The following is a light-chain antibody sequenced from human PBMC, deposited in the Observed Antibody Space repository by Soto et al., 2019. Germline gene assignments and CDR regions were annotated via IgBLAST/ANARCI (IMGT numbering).Light chain of an antibody. CDR2: WAS. CDR3: QQYFDVPFT. J-gene: IGKJ4*01. Sequence: DIVMTKSSDCMAVSLREGATMNCNCVRRGVYKSNNKNHLAWYQQKPGQPPQLIIYWASTRESGVPERFSGSGSGTDFTLTISSLEAEDVAFYWCQQYFDVPFTFGGGTKVDIK. CDR1: RRGVYKSNNKNH. V-gene: IGKV4-1*01.